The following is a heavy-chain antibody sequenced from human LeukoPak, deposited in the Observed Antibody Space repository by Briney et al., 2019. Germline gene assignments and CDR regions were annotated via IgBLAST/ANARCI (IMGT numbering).Heavy chain of an antibody. D-gene: IGHD5-18*01. CDR1: GYTFTSYY. CDR2: INTSGGST. J-gene: IGHJ6*03. V-gene: IGHV1-46*01. CDR3: ASLNPYTAMATDLYYYYMDV. Sequence: ASVKVSCKASGYTFTSYYMHWVRQAPGQGLEWMGIINTSGGSTSYAQKFQGRVTMTRDMSTSTVYMELSSLRSEDTAVYYCASLNPYTAMATDLYYYYMDVWGKGTTVTVSS.